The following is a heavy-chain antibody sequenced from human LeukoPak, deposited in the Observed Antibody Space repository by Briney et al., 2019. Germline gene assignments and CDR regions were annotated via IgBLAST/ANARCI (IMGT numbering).Heavy chain of an antibody. V-gene: IGHV4-34*01. J-gene: IGHJ6*02. D-gene: IGHD3-10*01. Sequence: SETLSLTCAVYGGSFSGYYWSWIRQPPGKGLEWIGEINHSGSTNYNPSLKSRVTISVDTSKNQCSLKLSSVTAAAAAVYYCARGYGSYYYGMDVWGQGTTVTVSS. CDR3: ARGYGSYYYGMDV. CDR1: GGSFSGYY. CDR2: INHSGST.